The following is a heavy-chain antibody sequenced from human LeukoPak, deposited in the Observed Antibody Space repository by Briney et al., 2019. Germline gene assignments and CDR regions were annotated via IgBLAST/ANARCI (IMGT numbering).Heavy chain of an antibody. J-gene: IGHJ6*03. CDR3: ARDAPYDSSGYYYYYYYYYMDV. D-gene: IGHD3-22*01. Sequence: SETLSLTCTVSGGSISSYYWSWIRQPAGKGLEWIGRIYTSGSTNYNPSLKSRVTMSVDTSKNQFSLKLSPVTAADTAVYYCARDAPYDSSGYYYYYYYYYMDVWGKGTTVTASS. V-gene: IGHV4-4*07. CDR2: IYTSGST. CDR1: GGSISSYY.